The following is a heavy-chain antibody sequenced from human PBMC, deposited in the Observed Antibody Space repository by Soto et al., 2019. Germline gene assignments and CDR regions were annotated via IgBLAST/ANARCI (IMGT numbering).Heavy chain of an antibody. Sequence: SVKVSCKASGGTFSSYAISWVRQAPGQGLEWMGGIIPIFGTANYAQKFQGRVTITADESTSTAYMELSSLRSEDTALFYCATLDSGGYYGNALDIWGQGTMVTVSS. D-gene: IGHD3-22*01. J-gene: IGHJ3*02. CDR1: GGTFSSYA. CDR3: ATLDSGGYYGNALDI. V-gene: IGHV1-69*13. CDR2: IIPIFGTA.